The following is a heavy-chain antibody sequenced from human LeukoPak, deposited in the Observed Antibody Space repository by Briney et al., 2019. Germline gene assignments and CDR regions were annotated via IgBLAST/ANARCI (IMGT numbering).Heavy chain of an antibody. J-gene: IGHJ4*02. CDR2: IYSRGTT. CDR1: GDSIRTNS. D-gene: IGHD3-10*02. Sequence: SETLSLTCTVSGDSIRTNSWIWVRQPPEKGLEWIGYIYSRGTTKYNPSLKSRGTISIDSSKNQLSLKLTSVTAADTAVYYCARRTPGPQLGDYVAYYFDLWGPGALVTVSS. V-gene: IGHV4-4*09. CDR3: ARRTPGPQLGDYVAYYFDL.